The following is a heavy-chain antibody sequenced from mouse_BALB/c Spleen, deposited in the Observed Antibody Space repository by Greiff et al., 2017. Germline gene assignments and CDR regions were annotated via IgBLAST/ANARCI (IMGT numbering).Heavy chain of an antibody. CDR3: ASHYYGSSYGYFDY. Sequence: DVMLVESGGGLVKPGGSLKLSCAASGFTFSSYAMSWVRQTPEKRLEWVASISSGGSTYYPDSVKGRFTISRDNARNILYLQMSSLRSEDTAMYYCASHYYGSSYGYFDYWGQGTTLTVSS. CDR1: GFTFSSYA. V-gene: IGHV5-6-5*01. D-gene: IGHD1-1*01. J-gene: IGHJ2*01. CDR2: ISSGGST.